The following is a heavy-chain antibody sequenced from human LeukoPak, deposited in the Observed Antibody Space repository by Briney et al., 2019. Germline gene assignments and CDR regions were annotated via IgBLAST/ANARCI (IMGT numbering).Heavy chain of an antibody. D-gene: IGHD5-18*01. CDR2: INPNSGVGT. Sequence: ASVKVSCKASGYIFSDYYMHWVRQAPGQGLEWMGWINPNSGVGTNYAQKFQGRVTMTRDTSISTAYMELSRLRSDDTAIYYCARGEYRYGNDFWGQGTLVTVSS. CDR1: GYIFSDYY. V-gene: IGHV1-2*02. J-gene: IGHJ4*02. CDR3: ARGEYRYGNDF.